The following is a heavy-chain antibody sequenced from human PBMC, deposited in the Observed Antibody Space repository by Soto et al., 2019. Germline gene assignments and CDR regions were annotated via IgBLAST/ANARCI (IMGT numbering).Heavy chain of an antibody. CDR2: VNAGGGST. Sequence: GTSVKVSCKASGYPFTSYYIHWVRQAPGQGLEWMGMVNAGGGSTRYSQKFQGRVTITRDTSASTAYMELSSLRSEDTAVYYCAPSQRPIAASHFVCWGQGTLVTVSS. CDR1: GYPFTSYY. V-gene: IGHV1-46*01. CDR3: APSQRPIAASHFVC. D-gene: IGHD6-13*01. J-gene: IGHJ4*02.